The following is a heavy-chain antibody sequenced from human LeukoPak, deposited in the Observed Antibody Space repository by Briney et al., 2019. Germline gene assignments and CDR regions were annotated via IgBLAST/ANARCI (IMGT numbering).Heavy chain of an antibody. V-gene: IGHV3-9*01. Sequence: GGSLRLSCAASGFTLDDHAMHWVRQVPGKGLEWVSGISWNSGGIGYADSVKGRFTISRDNAKNSLYLQMNSLRAEDTAVYYCARDPTDYDILTGPPDYWGQGTLVTVSS. D-gene: IGHD3-9*01. J-gene: IGHJ4*02. CDR1: GFTLDDHA. CDR3: ARDPTDYDILTGPPDY. CDR2: ISWNSGGI.